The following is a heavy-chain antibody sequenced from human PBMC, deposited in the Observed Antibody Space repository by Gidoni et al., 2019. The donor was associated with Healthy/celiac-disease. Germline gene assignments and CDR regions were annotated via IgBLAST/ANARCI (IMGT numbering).Heavy chain of an antibody. V-gene: IGHV3-13*01. D-gene: IGHD1-26*01. CDR1: GFTFSSYD. J-gene: IGHJ4*02. Sequence: EVQLVASGVGLVQPGGPLRRSCAASGFTFSSYDMHWVRHATGKGLEWVSAIGTAGDTYYPGSVKGRFTISRENAKNSLYLQMNSLRAGDTAVYYCARVSEHGGSYYFDYWGQGTLVTVSS. CDR3: ARVSEHGGSYYFDY. CDR2: IGTAGDT.